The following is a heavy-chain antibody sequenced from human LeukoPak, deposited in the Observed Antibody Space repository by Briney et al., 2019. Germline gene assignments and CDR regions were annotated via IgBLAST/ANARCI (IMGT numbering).Heavy chain of an antibody. CDR1: GGSLSGYF. CDR2: ISDSGSI. J-gene: IGHJ4*02. V-gene: IGHV4-34*01. Sequence: SETLSLTCAVYGGSLSGYFWSWIRQPPGKGLEWIGEISDSGSINFSPSLKSRVTISVDTAKNQFSLKLNSVTAADTAVYYCARVSKGPRLLYWGQGTLVTVSS. CDR3: ARVSKGPRLLY. D-gene: IGHD6-6*01.